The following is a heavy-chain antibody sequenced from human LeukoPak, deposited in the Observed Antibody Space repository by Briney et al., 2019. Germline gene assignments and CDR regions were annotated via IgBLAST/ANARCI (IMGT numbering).Heavy chain of an antibody. CDR2: ISWDGDST. CDR1: GFTFDDYT. Sequence: GGSLRLSCAASGFTFDDYTMHWVRQAPGKGLEWVSLISWDGDSTYYADSVKGRFTISRDNSKNTLYLQMNSLRAEDTAVYYCARVYEGYCSGGSCYSGAFDIWGQGTMVTVSS. V-gene: IGHV3-43*01. CDR3: ARVYEGYCSGGSCYSGAFDI. J-gene: IGHJ3*02. D-gene: IGHD2-15*01.